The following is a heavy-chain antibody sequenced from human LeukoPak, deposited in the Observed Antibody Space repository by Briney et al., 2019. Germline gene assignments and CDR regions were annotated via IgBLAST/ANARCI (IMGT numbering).Heavy chain of an antibody. V-gene: IGHV1-69*05. CDR3: ARPRAGERKGAFDI. J-gene: IGHJ3*02. D-gene: IGHD1-1*01. CDR2: IIPIFGTA. Sequence: ASVKVSCKASGGTFSSYAISWVRQATGQGLEWMGGIIPIFGTANYAQKFQGRVTITTDESTSTAYMELSSLRSEDTAVYYCARPRAGERKGAFDIWGQGTMVTVSS. CDR1: GGTFSSYA.